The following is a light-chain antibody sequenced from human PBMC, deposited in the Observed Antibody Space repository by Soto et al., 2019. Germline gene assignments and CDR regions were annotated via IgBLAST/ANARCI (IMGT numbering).Light chain of an antibody. CDR2: GDF. J-gene: IGLJ3*02. Sequence: QSVLTQPPSVSGAPGQRVTISCTGSSSNIGTGYDVHWYQQLPGRAPKLLMYGDFNRPSGVPDRFSGSKSGTSASLAITGFQAEDEADYYCQSYDSSLSGSVFGGGTKLTVL. CDR3: QSYDSSLSGSV. CDR1: SSNIGTGYD. V-gene: IGLV1-40*01.